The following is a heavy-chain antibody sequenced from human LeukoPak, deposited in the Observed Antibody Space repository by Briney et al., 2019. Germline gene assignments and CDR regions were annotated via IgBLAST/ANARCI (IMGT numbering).Heavy chain of an antibody. CDR2: IYYSGST. CDR3: AGATSYYFDY. D-gene: IGHD5-12*01. Sequence: SETLSLTCTVSGGSISSSSYYWSWIRQPPGKGLEWIGYIYYSGSTNYNPSLKSRVTISVDTSKNQFSLKLSSVTAADTAVYYCAGATSYYFDYWGQGTLVTVSS. V-gene: IGHV4-61*01. CDR1: GGSISSSSYY. J-gene: IGHJ4*02.